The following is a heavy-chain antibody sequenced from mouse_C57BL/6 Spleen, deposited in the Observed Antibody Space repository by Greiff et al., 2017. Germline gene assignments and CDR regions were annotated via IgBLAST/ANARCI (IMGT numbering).Heavy chain of an antibody. V-gene: IGHV1-82*01. Sequence: VQLQQSGPELVKPGASVKISCKASGYAFSSSGMNWVKQRPGKGLEWIGRIYPGDGDTNYNGKFKGKATLTADKSSSTAYMQLSSLTSEDSAVYFCARSSGLRGYWYFDVWGTGTTVTVSS. J-gene: IGHJ1*03. CDR1: GYAFSSSG. CDR2: IYPGDGDT. CDR3: ARSSGLRGYWYFDV. D-gene: IGHD2-4*01.